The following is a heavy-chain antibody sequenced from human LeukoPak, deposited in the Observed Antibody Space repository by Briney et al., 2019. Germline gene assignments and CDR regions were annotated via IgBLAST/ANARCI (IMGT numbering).Heavy chain of an antibody. D-gene: IGHD2-2*01. V-gene: IGHV3-7*01. CDR1: GFTFRNYW. Sequence: GGSLRLSCAGSGFTFRNYWMTWVRQAPGKGLGWVANIKYDGSEMYYVDSVKGRFTISRDNAMNSLYLQMNDLRAEDTAVYYCARTRGLDYWGQGTLVTVSS. CDR2: IKYDGSEM. J-gene: IGHJ4*02. CDR3: ARTRGLDY.